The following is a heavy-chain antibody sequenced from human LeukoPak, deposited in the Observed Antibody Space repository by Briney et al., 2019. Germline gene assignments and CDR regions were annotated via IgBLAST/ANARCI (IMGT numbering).Heavy chain of an antibody. J-gene: IGHJ6*02. CDR3: ARTPIVVPAAMEEWNYYGMDV. Sequence: KSSETLSLTCAVYGGSFSGYYWSWIRQPPGKGLEWIGEINHSGSTNYNPSLKSRVTISVDTSKNQFSLKLSSVTAADTAVYYCARTPIVVPAAMEEWNYYGMDVWGQGTTVTVSS. D-gene: IGHD2-2*01. CDR2: INHSGST. V-gene: IGHV4-34*01. CDR1: GGSFSGYY.